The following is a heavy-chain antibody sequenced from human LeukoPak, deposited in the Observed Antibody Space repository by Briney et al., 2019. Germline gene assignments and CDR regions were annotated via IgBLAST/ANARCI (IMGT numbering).Heavy chain of an antibody. V-gene: IGHV3-23*01. Sequence: PPGGSLRLSCAASGFTFSSYAMSWVRQAPGEGLEWVSAISGSGGSTYYADSVKGRFTISRDNSKNTLYLQMNSLRAEDTAVYYCAKARTGDEDYFDYWGQGTLVTVSS. J-gene: IGHJ4*02. D-gene: IGHD7-27*01. CDR1: GFTFSSYA. CDR2: ISGSGGST. CDR3: AKARTGDEDYFDY.